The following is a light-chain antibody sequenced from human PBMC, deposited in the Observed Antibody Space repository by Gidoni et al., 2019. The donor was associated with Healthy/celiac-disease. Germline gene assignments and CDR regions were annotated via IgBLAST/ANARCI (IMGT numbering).Light chain of an antibody. CDR1: QRVSSSY. CDR2: GAS. J-gene: IGKJ4*01. V-gene: IGKV3-20*01. CDR3: QQYGSSPALT. Sequence: IALTQAPGTLSLSPGERATLSCRASQRVSSSYLAWYQQKPGQAPRLLISGASSRATGIPDRFSGSGSGTDFTLTISRLEPEDFAVYYCQQYGSSPALTFGGGTKVEIK.